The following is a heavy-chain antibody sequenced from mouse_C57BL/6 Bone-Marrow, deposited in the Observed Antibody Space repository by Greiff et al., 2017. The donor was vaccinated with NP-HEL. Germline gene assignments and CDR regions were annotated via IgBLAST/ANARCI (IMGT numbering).Heavy chain of an antibody. Sequence: VQLQQSDAELVKPGASVKISCKVSGYTFTDHTIHWMKQRPEQGLEWIGYIYPRDGSTTYNEKFTGKAPLPASKSSSTAYMQLNSLTSEDSAVYFCAREGASNSYYAMDYWGQGTSVTVSS. V-gene: IGHV1-78*01. CDR2: IYPRDGST. CDR3: AREGASNSYYAMDY. CDR1: GYTFTDHT. D-gene: IGHD2-5*01. J-gene: IGHJ4*01.